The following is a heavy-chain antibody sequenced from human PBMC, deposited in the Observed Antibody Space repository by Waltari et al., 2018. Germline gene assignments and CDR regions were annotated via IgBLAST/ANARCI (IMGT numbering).Heavy chain of an antibody. CDR2: IYYSGHT. V-gene: IGHV4-39*01. CDR1: GGSISRSSYY. D-gene: IGHD5-12*01. J-gene: IGHJ5*02. Sequence: QLQLQESGPTLVKPSETLSLTCTVSGGSISRSSYYWGWIRQSPGKGLEWIGSIYYSGHTYYNPTLESRVTISGDTSKNQFSLKLSSVTAADTAVYYCVRHWKRNGYRFDPWGQGTLVTVSS. CDR3: VRHWKRNGYRFDP.